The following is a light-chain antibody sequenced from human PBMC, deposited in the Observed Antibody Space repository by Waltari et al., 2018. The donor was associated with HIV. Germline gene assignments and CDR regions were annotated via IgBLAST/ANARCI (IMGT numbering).Light chain of an antibody. Sequence: QSVLPQPPSVSVAPGQTVTISCTGSSSNLLSRFAVHWYHQIPGTAPKLLTYGNNRPSGVPDRFSGSKSGTSASLAITGLQAEDEADYYCQTYDSSLSGSVVFGGGTKLTVL. CDR3: QTYDSSLSGSVV. J-gene: IGLJ2*01. CDR1: SSNLLSRFA. CDR2: GN. V-gene: IGLV1-40*01.